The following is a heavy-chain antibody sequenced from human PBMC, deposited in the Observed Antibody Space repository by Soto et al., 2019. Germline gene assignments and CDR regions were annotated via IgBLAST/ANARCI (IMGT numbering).Heavy chain of an antibody. J-gene: IGHJ3*02. CDR2: IYDTGST. Sequence: SETLSLTCTVSGGSFSTYYWSWIRQPPGKGLEWIGYIYDTGSTKYNPSLKSRVTISVETSKNQFSLKLSSVTAADTAVYYCARGYDYIWGSYVAFENWGQGTMVTVSS. D-gene: IGHD3-16*01. CDR1: GGSFSTYY. CDR3: ARGYDYIWGSYVAFEN. V-gene: IGHV4-59*01.